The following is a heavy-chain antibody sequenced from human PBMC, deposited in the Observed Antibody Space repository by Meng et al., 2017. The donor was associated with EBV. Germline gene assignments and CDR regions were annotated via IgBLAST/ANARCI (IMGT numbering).Heavy chain of an antibody. D-gene: IGHD2-21*01. CDR1: GYAFTSYI. CDR3: VRGPPVGVPGPGDY. J-gene: IGHJ4*02. Sequence: QGQLVQFGAEVKNPGASVKVSCQASGYAFTSYILHWVRQAPGQRLEWMGWINVGVGYTKYSQKFQGRVTISSDTSATTGYMELSSLRSEDTAVYYCVRGPPVGVPGPGDYWGQGTLVTVSS. CDR2: INVGVGYT. V-gene: IGHV1-3*01.